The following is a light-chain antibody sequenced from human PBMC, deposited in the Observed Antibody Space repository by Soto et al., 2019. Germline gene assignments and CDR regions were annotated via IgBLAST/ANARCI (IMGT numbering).Light chain of an antibody. CDR3: QQYGSSPPWT. Sequence: EIVLTQSPGTLSLSPGERVTLSCRASQSVSNNLVWYQQKPGQAPRLLMYGASSRATGIPDRFSGSGSGTDFTLTISRLEPEDFAVYYCQQYGSSPPWTFGQGTKVDIK. CDR1: QSVSNN. CDR2: GAS. V-gene: IGKV3-20*01. J-gene: IGKJ1*01.